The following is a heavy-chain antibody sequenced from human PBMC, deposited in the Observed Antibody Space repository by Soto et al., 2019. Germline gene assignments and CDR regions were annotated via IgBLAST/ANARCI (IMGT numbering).Heavy chain of an antibody. CDR1: GFTFSSYG. CDR2: IWYDGSNK. J-gene: IGHJ6*02. D-gene: IGHD5-12*01. Sequence: PGGSLRLSCAASGFTFSSYGMHWVRQAPGKGLEWVAVIWYDGSNKYYADSVKGRFTISRDNSKNTLYLQMNSLRAEDTAVYYCATADIVATIKGPRGDYYGMDVWGQGTTVTVSS. V-gene: IGHV3-33*01. CDR3: ATADIVATIKGPRGDYYGMDV.